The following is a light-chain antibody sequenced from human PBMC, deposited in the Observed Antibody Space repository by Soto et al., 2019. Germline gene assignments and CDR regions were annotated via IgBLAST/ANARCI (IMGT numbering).Light chain of an antibody. CDR3: QQFSSYALA. J-gene: IGKJ4*01. CDR2: DAS. Sequence: EIVLTPSPGTLSLSPGERATLSCRSSERLSSVYLAWYQQRPGQAPRLLIYDASSRATGIPDRFSGGGSGTDFTLTISRLEAEDLAMDYCQQFSSYALAFGGGTKVDIK. CDR1: ERLSSVY. V-gene: IGKV3-20*01.